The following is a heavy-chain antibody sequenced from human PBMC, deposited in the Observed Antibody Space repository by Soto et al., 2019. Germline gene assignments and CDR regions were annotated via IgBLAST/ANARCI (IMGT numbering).Heavy chain of an antibody. CDR1: GFTFSRYW. J-gene: IGHJ5*02. CDR3: ARAPWEESSGWYGGDNWFDP. D-gene: IGHD6-19*01. CDR2: IKQDGSEK. Sequence: PGGSLRLSCAASGFTFSRYWMPWVRQAPGKGLVWVANIKQDGSEKYYVDSVKGRFTISSDNAKNSLYLQMNSLRGENTAVYYCARAPWEESSGWYGGDNWFDPWGQGTLVTVSS. V-gene: IGHV3-7*03.